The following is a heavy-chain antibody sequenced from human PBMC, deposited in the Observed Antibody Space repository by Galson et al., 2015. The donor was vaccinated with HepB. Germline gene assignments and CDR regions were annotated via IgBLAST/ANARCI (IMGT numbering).Heavy chain of an antibody. CDR2: IYYSGST. CDR1: GGSISSYY. Sequence: ETLSLTCTVSGGSISSYYWSWIRQPPGKGLEWIGYIYYSGSTNYNPSLKSRVTISVDTSKNQFSLKLSSVTAADTAVYYCARAPRITHAFDIWGQGTMVTVSS. V-gene: IGHV4-59*01. D-gene: IGHD1-14*01. J-gene: IGHJ3*02. CDR3: ARAPRITHAFDI.